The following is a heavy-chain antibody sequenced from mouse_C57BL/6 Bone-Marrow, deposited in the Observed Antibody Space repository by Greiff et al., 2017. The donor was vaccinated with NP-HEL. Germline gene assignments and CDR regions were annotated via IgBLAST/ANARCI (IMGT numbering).Heavy chain of an antibody. Sequence: EVHLVESGEGLVKPGGSLKLSCAASGFTFSSYAMSWVRQTPEKRLEWVAYISSGGDYIYYADTVKGRFTISRDNARNTLYLQMSSLKSEDTAMYYCTREDYYGSDYYAMDYWGQGTSVTVSS. J-gene: IGHJ4*01. CDR3: TREDYYGSDYYAMDY. D-gene: IGHD1-1*01. V-gene: IGHV5-9-1*02. CDR1: GFTFSSYA. CDR2: ISSGGDYI.